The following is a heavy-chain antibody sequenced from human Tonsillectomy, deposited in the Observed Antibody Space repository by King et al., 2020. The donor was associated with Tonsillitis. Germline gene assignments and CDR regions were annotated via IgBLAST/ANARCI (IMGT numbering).Heavy chain of an antibody. Sequence: QLQESGPGLVTPSETLSLTCTVSGGSINSGSHYWGWIRQPPGKGLEWIGMVYYSGSTYSNMSLKTRVTISIDTSKNQFSLKLSSVTAADTAVYYCARHVEGFDAFHIWGQGTMVTVSS. CDR3: ARHVEGFDAFHI. CDR1: GGSINSGSHY. J-gene: IGHJ3*02. V-gene: IGHV4-39*07. CDR2: VYYSGST.